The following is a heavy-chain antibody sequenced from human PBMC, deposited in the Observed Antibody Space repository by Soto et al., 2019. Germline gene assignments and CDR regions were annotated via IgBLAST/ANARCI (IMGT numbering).Heavy chain of an antibody. Sequence: SETLSLTCAVSGGSISSGGYSWSWIRQPPGKGLEWIGYIYHSGSTYYNPSLKSRVTISVDRSKNQFSLKLSSVTAADTAVYYCARAGGYYDSSGYPLGWFDPWGQGTLVTVSS. J-gene: IGHJ5*02. CDR3: ARAGGYYDSSGYPLGWFDP. D-gene: IGHD3-22*01. CDR2: IYHSGST. CDR1: GGSISSGGYS. V-gene: IGHV4-30-2*01.